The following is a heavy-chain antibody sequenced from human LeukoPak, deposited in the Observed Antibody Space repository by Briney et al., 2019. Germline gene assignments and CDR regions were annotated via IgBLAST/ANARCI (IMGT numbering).Heavy chain of an antibody. CDR3: ARDSGCCSSTSCSRFFDY. CDR1: GFTFSDYY. V-gene: IGHV3-11*04. Sequence: GGSLRLSCAASGFTFSDYYMSWIRQAPGKGLEWVSYISSSGSTIYYADSVKGRFTISRDNAKNSLYLQMNSLRAEDTAVYYCARDSGCCSSTSCSRFFDYWGQGTLVTVSS. J-gene: IGHJ4*02. CDR2: ISSSGSTI. D-gene: IGHD2-2*01.